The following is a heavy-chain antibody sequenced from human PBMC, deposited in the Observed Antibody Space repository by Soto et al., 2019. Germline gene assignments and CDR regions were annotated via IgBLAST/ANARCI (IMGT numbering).Heavy chain of an antibody. Sequence: PSETLSLTCTVSGGSISSYYWSWIRQPPGKGPEWIGYIYYSGSTNYNPSLKSRVTISVDTSKNQFSLKLSSVTAADTGVYYCARGVIAYYYDSSGYSYYFDYWGQGTLVTVSS. CDR2: IYYSGST. J-gene: IGHJ4*02. CDR1: GGSISSYY. V-gene: IGHV4-59*01. D-gene: IGHD3-22*01. CDR3: ARGVIAYYYDSSGYSYYFDY.